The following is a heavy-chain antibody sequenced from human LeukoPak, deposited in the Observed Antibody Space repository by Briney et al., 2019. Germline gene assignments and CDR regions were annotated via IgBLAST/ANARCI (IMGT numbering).Heavy chain of an antibody. CDR2: ISSSGSTI. V-gene: IGHV3-11*01. J-gene: IGHJ4*02. CDR3: ARDPGQVVAANYYFDY. CDR1: GFTFSDYY. D-gene: IGHD2-15*01. Sequence: GGSLRLSCAASGFTFSDYYMSWIRQAPGKRLEWVSYISSSGSTIYYADSVKGRFTISRDNAKNSLYLQMNSLRAEDTAVYYCARDPGQVVAANYYFDYWGQGTLVTVSS.